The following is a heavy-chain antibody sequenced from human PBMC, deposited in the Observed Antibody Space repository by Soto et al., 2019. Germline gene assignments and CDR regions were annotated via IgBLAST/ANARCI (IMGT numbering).Heavy chain of an antibody. CDR2: IIPIFGTA. CDR1: GGTFSSYA. J-gene: IGHJ5*02. CDR3: ARAGRAYTGYDYVCWFDP. Sequence: SVKVSCKASGGTFSSYAISWVRQAPGQGLEWMGGIIPIFGTANYAQKFQGRVTITADESTSTAYMELSSLRSEDTAVYYCARAGRAYTGYDYVCWFDPWGQGTLVTVSS. V-gene: IGHV1-69*13. D-gene: IGHD5-12*01.